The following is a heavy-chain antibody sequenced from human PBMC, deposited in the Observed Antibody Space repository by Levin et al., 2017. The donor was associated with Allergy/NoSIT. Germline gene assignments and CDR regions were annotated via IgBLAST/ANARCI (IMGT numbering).Heavy chain of an antibody. J-gene: IGHJ4*02. CDR3: AKDQSSSWPYFGD. CDR1: GGTFSSYA. Sequence: GGSLRLSCKASGGTFSSYAISWVRQAPGQGLEWMGHIIPIFGITNYAQKFQGRVTITADSSSSTPYLELDSLRSEDTAIYYCAKDQSSSWPYFGDWGQGTLVSVST. CDR2: IIPIFGIT. V-gene: IGHV1-69*17. D-gene: IGHD3-10*01.